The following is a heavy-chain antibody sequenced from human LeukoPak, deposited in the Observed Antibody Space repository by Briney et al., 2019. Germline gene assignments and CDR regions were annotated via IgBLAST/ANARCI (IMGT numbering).Heavy chain of an antibody. D-gene: IGHD3-22*01. V-gene: IGHV4-34*01. CDR2: INHSGST. CDR3: ASYESSIP. J-gene: IGHJ5*02. Sequence: SETLSLTCAVYGGSFSGYYWSWIRQPPGKGLEWIGEINHSGSTNYNPSLKSRVTISVDTSKNQFSLKLSSVTAADTAVYYCASYESSIPWGQGTLVTVSS. CDR1: GGSFSGYY.